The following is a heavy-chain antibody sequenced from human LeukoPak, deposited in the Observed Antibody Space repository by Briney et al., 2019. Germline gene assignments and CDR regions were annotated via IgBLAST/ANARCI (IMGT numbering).Heavy chain of an antibody. J-gene: IGHJ4*02. Sequence: NSSETLSLTCTVSGASITSYYWNWIRQPPGKGLECIGYFYYSGSDNYNPSLKSRITISVDTSKNQFSLKLSSVTAADTAVYYCVRGYCSGATCYHFDYWGQGTLVTVSS. CDR1: GASITSYY. V-gene: IGHV4-59*01. CDR3: VRGYCSGATCYHFDY. D-gene: IGHD2-15*01. CDR2: FYYSGSD.